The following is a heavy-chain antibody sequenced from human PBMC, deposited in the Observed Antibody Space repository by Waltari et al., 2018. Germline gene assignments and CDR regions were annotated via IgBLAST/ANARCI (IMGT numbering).Heavy chain of an antibody. CDR2: ITTIFGTA. CDR3: ARASLGDYRYDL. J-gene: IGHJ5*02. D-gene: IGHD4-17*01. Sequence: QAQVVQSGAEVKKLGSSVTVSCKDSRGTFNTYTFSWVRQAPGQGLEWMGGITTIFGTANYGQKFQDRVTITADESTRTVYMELRRLRSEDTAVYYCARASLGDYRYDLWGQGTLVTVSS. V-gene: IGHV1-69*12. CDR1: RGTFNTYT.